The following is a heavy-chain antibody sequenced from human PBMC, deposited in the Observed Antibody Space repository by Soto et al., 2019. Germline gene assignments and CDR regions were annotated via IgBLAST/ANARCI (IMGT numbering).Heavy chain of an antibody. CDR3: ARSLTEGYCTITGCYTRPLYGMDV. CDR2: INAHSGGT. D-gene: IGHD2-2*02. Sequence: ASVKVSCKASGFSFTGYYIHWLRQAPGQGLEWMGWINAHSGGTEYAQKFQGRVTVTRDTPTSTAYMELSRLTSDDTAVYYCARSLTEGYCTITGCYTRPLYGMDVWGQGTTVTVSS. J-gene: IGHJ6*02. CDR1: GFSFTGYY. V-gene: IGHV1-2*02.